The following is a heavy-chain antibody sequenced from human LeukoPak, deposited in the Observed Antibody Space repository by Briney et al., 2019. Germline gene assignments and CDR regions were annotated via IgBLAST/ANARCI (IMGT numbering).Heavy chain of an antibody. J-gene: IGHJ4*02. D-gene: IGHD1-1*01. V-gene: IGHV3-7*01. CDR1: AFTFSSYW. CDR2: IKQDGSEK. CDR3: ARENNWNDGLDY. Sequence: GGSLRVSCAASAFTFSSYWMSWVRQAPGKGLEWVANIKQDGSEKYYVDSVKGRFTISRDNAKNSLYLQMNSLRAEDTAVYYCARENNWNDGLDYWGQGTLVTVSS.